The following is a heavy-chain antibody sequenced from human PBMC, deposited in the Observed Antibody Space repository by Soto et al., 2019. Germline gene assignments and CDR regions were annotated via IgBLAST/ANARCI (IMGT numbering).Heavy chain of an antibody. Sequence: PSETLSLTCAVYGGSFGGYYWSWIRQPPGKGLEWIGEINHSGSTNYNPSLKSRVTISVDTSKNQFSLKLSSVTAADTAVYYYASLHSSGWYHFDYWGQGTLVTVSS. V-gene: IGHV4-34*01. CDR2: INHSGST. CDR3: ASLHSSGWYHFDY. D-gene: IGHD6-19*01. J-gene: IGHJ4*02. CDR1: GGSFGGYY.